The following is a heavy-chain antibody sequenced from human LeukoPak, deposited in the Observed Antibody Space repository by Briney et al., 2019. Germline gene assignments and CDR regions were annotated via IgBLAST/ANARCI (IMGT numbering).Heavy chain of an antibody. J-gene: IGHJ4*02. CDR3: AREKYSSSWYSDY. CDR1: GGTISSSCYY. Sequence: SETLSITCTVSGGTISSSCYYWVWIRHPPVKRLEWIWRVYTSVSTNYTPSLKSRVTMSVETSKSQFSLKLSSVTAADTAVYYCAREKYSSSWYSDYWGQGTLVTVSS. V-gene: IGHV4-39*07. D-gene: IGHD6-13*01. CDR2: VYTSVST.